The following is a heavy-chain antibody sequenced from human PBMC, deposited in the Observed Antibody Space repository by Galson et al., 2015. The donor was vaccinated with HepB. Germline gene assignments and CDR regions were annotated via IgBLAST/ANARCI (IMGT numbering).Heavy chain of an antibody. CDR3: ATGGPSSSPFDY. V-gene: IGHV3-15*01. J-gene: IGHJ4*02. CDR2: IKSKTNGGTT. D-gene: IGHD2-2*01. CDR1: GFTFSNAW. Sequence: SLRLSCAASGFTFSNAWMSWVRQAPGKGLEWVGRIKSKTNGGTTDYAAPVKGRFTILRDDSKNTLYPQMNSLKTEDTAVYYCATGGPSSSPFDYWGQGTLVTVSS.